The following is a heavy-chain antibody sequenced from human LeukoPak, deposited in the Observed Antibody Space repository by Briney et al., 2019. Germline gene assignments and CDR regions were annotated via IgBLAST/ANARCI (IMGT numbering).Heavy chain of an antibody. CDR2: IYYSGNT. CDR3: ARDKSGSGSYTDDYYAMDV. V-gene: IGHV4-31*03. J-gene: IGHJ6*04. Sequence: PSQTLSLTCSVSGGAISSAGYYWSWIRQHPGRGLEWIGYIYYSGNTYYNPSLKSRVTISVDTSKNQFSLKLSSVTAAVTAIYYCARDKSGSGSYTDDYYAMDVWGKGTTVTVSS. CDR1: GGAISSAGYY. D-gene: IGHD3-10*01.